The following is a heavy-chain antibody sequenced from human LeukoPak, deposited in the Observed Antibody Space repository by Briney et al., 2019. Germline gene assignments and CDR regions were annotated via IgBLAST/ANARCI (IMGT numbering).Heavy chain of an antibody. Sequence: GGSLRLSCAASGFTFDYSWMSWVRQAPGKGLEWVANIKQRGSEKSYVDSVKGRFSISRDNTKNSVFLQMNSVRAEDTALYFCARVVGAHEVFDYWGQGTPVTVSS. CDR1: GFTFDYSW. CDR3: ARVVGAHEVFDY. CDR2: IKQRGSEK. V-gene: IGHV3-7*01. D-gene: IGHD1-26*01. J-gene: IGHJ4*02.